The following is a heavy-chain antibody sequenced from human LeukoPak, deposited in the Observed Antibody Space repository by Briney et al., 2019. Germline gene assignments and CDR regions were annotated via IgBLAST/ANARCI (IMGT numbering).Heavy chain of an antibody. J-gene: IGHJ3*02. Sequence: GGSLRLSCAASGFTFSDYYMSWLRQAPGKGLEWVSYISSSGSTIYYADSVKGRFTISRDNAKNSLYLQMNSLRAEDTAVYYCAREQLASTGAFDIWGQGTMVTVSS. CDR1: GFTFSDYY. V-gene: IGHV3-11*01. CDR2: ISSSGSTI. D-gene: IGHD1-1*01. CDR3: AREQLASTGAFDI.